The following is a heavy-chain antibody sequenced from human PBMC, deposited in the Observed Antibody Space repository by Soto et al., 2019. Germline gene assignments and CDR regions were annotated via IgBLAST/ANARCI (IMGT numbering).Heavy chain of an antibody. CDR2: INTDGSGT. D-gene: IGHD5-18*01. CDR1: GFTFSSDW. Sequence: GGSLRLSCAASGFTFSSDWMHWVRQAPGKGLVWVSRINTDGSGTTYADSVKGRFTISRDNAKNMVYLQMNSLRAEDTAVYYCARAGYNYAQGSCYFDYWGQGTLVTVSS. CDR3: ARAGYNYAQGSCYFDY. V-gene: IGHV3-74*01. J-gene: IGHJ4*02.